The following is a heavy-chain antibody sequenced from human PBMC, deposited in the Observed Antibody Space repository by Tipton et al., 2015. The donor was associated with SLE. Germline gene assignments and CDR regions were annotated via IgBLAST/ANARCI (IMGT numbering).Heavy chain of an antibody. V-gene: IGHV4-61*02. CDR2: VYANGKI. CDR3: AKDAIRGSSGYYYMDV. Sequence: GLVKPSQTLSLTCSVSGHSISSGDYFWSWVRRPAGKGLEWVGRVYANGKINYSPFLKSRLSISVDTSKNQFSLKLRNVTAADTGVYYCAKDAIRGSSGYYYMDVWGKGTTVTVSS. CDR1: GHSISSGDYF. D-gene: IGHD5-12*01. J-gene: IGHJ6*03.